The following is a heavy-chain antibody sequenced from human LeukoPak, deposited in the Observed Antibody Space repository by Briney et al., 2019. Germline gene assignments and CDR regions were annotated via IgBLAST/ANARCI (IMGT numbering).Heavy chain of an antibody. CDR1: GFTVSSNY. V-gene: IGHV3-23*01. J-gene: IGHJ4*02. D-gene: IGHD2-2*01. CDR3: AKDHCSSTSCYFRFDY. Sequence: GGSLRLSCAASGFTVSSNYMSWVRQAPGKGLEWVSAISGSGGSTYYADSVKGRFTISRDNSKNTLYLQMNSLRAEDTAVYYCAKDHCSSTSCYFRFDYWGQGTLVTVSS. CDR2: ISGSGGST.